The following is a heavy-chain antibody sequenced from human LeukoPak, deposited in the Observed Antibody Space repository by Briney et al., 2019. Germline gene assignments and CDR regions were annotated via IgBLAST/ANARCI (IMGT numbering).Heavy chain of an antibody. J-gene: IGHJ4*02. CDR2: IIPIFGTA. Sequence: SVKVSCKASGGTFSSYAISWVRQAPGQGLEWMGGIIPIFGTANYAQKFQGRVTITADESTSTAYMELSSLRSEDTAVYYCARVIGYCSSTSCYADYWGQGTLVTVSS. CDR3: ARVIGYCSSTSCYADY. V-gene: IGHV1-69*13. D-gene: IGHD2-2*01. CDR1: GGTFSSYA.